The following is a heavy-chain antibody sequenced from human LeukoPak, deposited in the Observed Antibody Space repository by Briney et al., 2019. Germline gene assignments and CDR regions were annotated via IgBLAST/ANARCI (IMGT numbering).Heavy chain of an antibody. CDR2: ISSSSSTI. CDR3: ARDSARGYDFWSGYYSALDI. J-gene: IGHJ3*02. D-gene: IGHD3-3*01. Sequence: GGSLRLSCAASGFTFSSYSMNWVRQAPGKGLEWVSYISSSSSTIYYADSVKGRFTISRDNAKNSLYLQMNSLRAEDTAVYYCARDSARGYDFWSGYYSALDIWGQGTMVTVSS. V-gene: IGHV3-48*01. CDR1: GFTFSSYS.